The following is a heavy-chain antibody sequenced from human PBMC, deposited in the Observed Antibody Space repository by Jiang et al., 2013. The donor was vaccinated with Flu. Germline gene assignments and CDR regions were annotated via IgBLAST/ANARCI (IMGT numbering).Heavy chain of an antibody. V-gene: IGHV7-4-1*02. D-gene: IGHD5-12*01. J-gene: IGHJ3*02. CDR3: ASEASDIVATMRESAFDI. CDR1: GYTFTSYA. CDR2: INTNTGNP. Sequence: QSGSELKKLGASVKVSCKASGYTFTSYAMNWVRQAPGQGLEWMGWINTNTGNPTYAQGFTGRFVFSLDTSVSTAYLQISSLKAEDTAVYYCASEASDIVATMRESAFDIWGQGTMVTVSS.